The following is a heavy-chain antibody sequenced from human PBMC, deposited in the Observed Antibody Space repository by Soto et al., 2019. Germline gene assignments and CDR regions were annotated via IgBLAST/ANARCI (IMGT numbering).Heavy chain of an antibody. CDR3: ARVRERYFEGSRFDP. V-gene: IGHV4-61*01. CDR1: GGSVSSGSYY. J-gene: IGHJ5*02. CDR2: IYYSGST. D-gene: IGHD3-9*01. Sequence: SETLSLTCTVSGGSVSSGSYYWSWIRQPPGKGLEWIGYIYYSGSTNYNPSLKSRVTISVDTSKNQFSLKLSSVTAADTAVYYCARVRERYFEGSRFDPWGQGTLVTVSS.